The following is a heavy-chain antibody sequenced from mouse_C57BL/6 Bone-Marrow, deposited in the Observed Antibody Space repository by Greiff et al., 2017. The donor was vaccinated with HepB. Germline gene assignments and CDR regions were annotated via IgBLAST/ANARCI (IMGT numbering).Heavy chain of an antibody. J-gene: IGHJ3*01. CDR3: TRFNPFAY. V-gene: IGHV1-4*01. CDR2: INPSSGYT. Sequence: SGAELARPGASVKMSCKASGYTFTSYTMHWVKQRAGQGLEWIGYINPSSGYTKYNQKFKNKATLTADKSSSTAYMPLNSLTTEDSAVDYCTRFNPFAYWSQGTLVTVSA. CDR1: GYTFTSYT.